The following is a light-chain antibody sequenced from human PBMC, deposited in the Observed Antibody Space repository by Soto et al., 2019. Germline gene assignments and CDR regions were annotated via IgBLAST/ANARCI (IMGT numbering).Light chain of an antibody. CDR3: SSYTNTAALAV. CDR1: NSDIGRYNY. J-gene: IGLJ3*02. V-gene: IGLV2-14*01. CDR2: EVS. Sequence: QSALTQPASVSGSPGQSMTISCAGTNSDIGRYNYVSWYQQHPGEAPKLLIYEVSNRPSGISHRFSGSKSGNTASLTISGLQAEDEVDYYCSSYTNTAALAVFGEGTKLNVL.